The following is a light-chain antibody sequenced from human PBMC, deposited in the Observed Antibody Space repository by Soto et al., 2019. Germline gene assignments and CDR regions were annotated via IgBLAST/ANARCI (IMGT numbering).Light chain of an antibody. Sequence: QSALTQPASVSGSPGQSITISCTGTSSDVGGYNYVSWYQHHPGKAPKLMIYEVSNRPSGVSNRFSGSKSGNTASLTISGLQAEDAADYYCSSYTGSSTPVFGGGTKVTVL. CDR3: SSYTGSSTPV. CDR2: EVS. V-gene: IGLV2-14*01. J-gene: IGLJ3*02. CDR1: SSDVGGYNY.